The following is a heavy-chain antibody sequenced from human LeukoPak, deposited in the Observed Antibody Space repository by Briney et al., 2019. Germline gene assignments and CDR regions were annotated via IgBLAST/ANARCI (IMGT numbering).Heavy chain of an antibody. CDR1: GGSISSYY. CDR2: VYHSGST. D-gene: IGHD1-1*01. CDR3: ARANPNWNPPDY. V-gene: IGHV4-59*08. J-gene: IGHJ4*02. Sequence: SETLSLTCTVSGGSISSYYWSWIRQPPGKGLEWIGYVYHSGSTSYNPSLKSRVSISEDTSKNQFSLKLSSVTAADTAVYYCARANPNWNPPDYWGQGTLVTVSS.